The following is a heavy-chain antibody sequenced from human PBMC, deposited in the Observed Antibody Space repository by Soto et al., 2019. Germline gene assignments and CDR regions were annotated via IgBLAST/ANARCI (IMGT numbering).Heavy chain of an antibody. Sequence: QVQLVQSGAEVKKPGSSVKVSCKASGGTFSSYTISWVRQAPGQGLEWMGRIIPILSIANYAQKFQGRVTITADKSTSTAYMELSSLRSEDTAVYYCASDERGQFDYWGQGTLVTVSS. V-gene: IGHV1-69*02. CDR3: ASDERGQFDY. CDR1: GGTFSSYT. D-gene: IGHD3-10*01. J-gene: IGHJ4*02. CDR2: IIPILSIA.